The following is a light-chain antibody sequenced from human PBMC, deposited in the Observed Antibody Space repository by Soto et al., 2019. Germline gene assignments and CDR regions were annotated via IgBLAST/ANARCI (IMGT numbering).Light chain of an antibody. Sequence: QSVLTQQPSASGTPGQGVPISCSGITSNIGSNTVNWYQQLPGTAPKLLIYNNNQRPSGVPDRFSGSKSGTSASLAIGGLQSEDEADYYCAAWDDSLNGYVFGTGTKLTVL. V-gene: IGLV1-44*01. CDR2: NNN. J-gene: IGLJ1*01. CDR1: TSNIGSNT. CDR3: AAWDDSLNGYV.